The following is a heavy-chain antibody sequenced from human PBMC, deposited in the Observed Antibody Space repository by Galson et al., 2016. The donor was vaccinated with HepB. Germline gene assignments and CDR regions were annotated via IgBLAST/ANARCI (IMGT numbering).Heavy chain of an antibody. CDR3: ARVEYSSSSGANRFDF. V-gene: IGHV1-8*01. CDR1: GYTFTRYD. D-gene: IGHD6-6*01. J-gene: IGHJ4*02. CDR2: MNPNNGNT. Sequence: SVKVSCKASGYTFTRYDIHWVRQATGQGLEWMGWMNPNNGNTAHGQKFQGRLTMTRDTSISAAYMDLHSLRSEDTAVYYCARVEYSSSSGANRFDFWGQGTLVTVSS.